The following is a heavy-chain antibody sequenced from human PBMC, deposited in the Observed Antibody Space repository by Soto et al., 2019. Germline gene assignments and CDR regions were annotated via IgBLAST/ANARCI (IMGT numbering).Heavy chain of an antibody. CDR1: GDTFTTNF. V-gene: IGHV1-46*01. CDR2: INPNSGAT. J-gene: IGHJ6*02. D-gene: IGHD2-21*01. CDR3: ASRVLCDMDV. Sequence: QEQLVQSGAEVKEPGASLKVSCKASGDTFTTNFIHWVRQAPGQGLEWMGRINPNSGATLYAQEFQGRLTLTTDTSTSTVSLDLTGLKPEDSAVHYCASRVLCDMDVWGQGTTVTVSS.